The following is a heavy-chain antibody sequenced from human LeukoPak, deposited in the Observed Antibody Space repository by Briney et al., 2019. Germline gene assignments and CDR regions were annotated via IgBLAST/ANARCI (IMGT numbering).Heavy chain of an antibody. J-gene: IGHJ4*02. CDR2: ISYDGTNK. CDR1: GFTFSDYA. V-gene: IGHV3-30-3*01. D-gene: IGHD3-3*01. CDR3: ARVSARYDFWSGYPGY. Sequence: GGSLRLSCAASGFTFSDYALHWVRQAPGKGLEWLAVISYDGTNKYYADSVKGRFTISRDNSKNTLYLQMNSLRAEDTAVYYCARVSARYDFWSGYPGYWGQGTLVTVSS.